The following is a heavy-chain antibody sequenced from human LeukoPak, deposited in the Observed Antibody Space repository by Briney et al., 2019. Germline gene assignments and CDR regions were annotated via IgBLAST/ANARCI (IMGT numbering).Heavy chain of an antibody. J-gene: IGHJ4*02. Sequence: GALRLSCAASGFNFNNYGMHWVRQAPGKGLEWVAFIRFDGSAENYADSVKGRFNISRDNSKNTLHVQMNSLTADDTAVYYCVKDIRRGDNFGYDQFAYWGQGTLVTVSS. CDR1: GFNFNNYG. CDR3: VKDIRRGDNFGYDQFAY. V-gene: IGHV3-30*02. CDR2: IRFDGSAE. D-gene: IGHD5-18*01.